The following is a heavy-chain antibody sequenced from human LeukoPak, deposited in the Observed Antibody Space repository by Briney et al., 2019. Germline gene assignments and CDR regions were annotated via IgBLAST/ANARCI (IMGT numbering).Heavy chain of an antibody. D-gene: IGHD6-13*01. CDR3: HLPYSSNLLNNWFDP. CDR2: INHSGST. CDR1: GGSFSDYY. Sequence: PSETLSLTCAVYGGSFSDYYWSWIRQPPGKGLEWIGEINHSGSTKYNPSLKNRVTMSVDTSKNQFSLRLSSVTAADTAVYYCHLPYSSNLLNNWFDPWGQGTLVTVSS. V-gene: IGHV4-34*01. J-gene: IGHJ5*02.